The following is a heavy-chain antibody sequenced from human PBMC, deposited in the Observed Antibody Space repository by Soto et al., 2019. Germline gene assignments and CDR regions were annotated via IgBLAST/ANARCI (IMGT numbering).Heavy chain of an antibody. CDR1: GFTFSSYG. CDR3: ARAEGYCTSTSCQYGMDV. V-gene: IGHV3-33*01. J-gene: IGHJ6*02. Sequence: GGSLRLSCAASGFTFSSYGMHWVRQAPGKGLEWVAVIWYDGSNKYYADSVKGRFTISRDNSKNTLYLQMNSLRAEDTAVYYYARAEGYCTSTSCQYGMDVWGQGTTVTVSS. D-gene: IGHD2-2*01. CDR2: IWYDGSNK.